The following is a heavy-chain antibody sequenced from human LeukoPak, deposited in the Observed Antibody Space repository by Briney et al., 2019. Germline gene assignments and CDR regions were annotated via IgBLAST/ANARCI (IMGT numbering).Heavy chain of an antibody. J-gene: IGHJ4*02. D-gene: IGHD4-17*01. CDR2: ISSSSSSYI. CDR3: AAGTSYGDYLADY. V-gene: IGHV3-21*01. Sequence: GGSLRLSCAASGFTFSSYSMNWVRQAPGKGLEWVSSISSSSSSYIYYADSVKGRFTISRDNAKNSLYLQMNSLRAEDTAVYYCAAGTSYGDYLADYWGQGTLVTVSS. CDR1: GFTFSSYS.